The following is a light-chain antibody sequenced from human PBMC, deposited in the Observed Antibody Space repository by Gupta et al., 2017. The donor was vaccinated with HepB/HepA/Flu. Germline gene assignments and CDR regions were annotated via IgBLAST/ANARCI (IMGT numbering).Light chain of an antibody. CDR2: SNN. V-gene: IGLV1-44*01. CDR1: SSNIGSNT. CDR3: AAWDDTLNGIL. J-gene: IGLJ3*02. Sequence: HSVLPHLPSASGRPGQRVLITCSGSSSNIGSNTVNWYQQLPGTAPKVLIYSNNQRPSGVPDRFSGSKSGTSASLAISGLQSEDEADYSCAAWDDTLNGILFGGGTKLTVL.